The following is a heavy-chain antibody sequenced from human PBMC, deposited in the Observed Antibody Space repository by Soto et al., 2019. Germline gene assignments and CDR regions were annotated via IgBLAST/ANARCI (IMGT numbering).Heavy chain of an antibody. CDR2: INPHSGGT. CDR1: GYTFTGHY. CDR3: ARGAYYYDSGGHIPFDY. Sequence: ASVKVSCKAAGYTFTGHYLHWVRQAPGQGLEWMGWINPHSGGTNFPLKFQGRVTTTRDTSISTAYVELRRLRSDDTAVYYCARGAYYYDSGGHIPFDYWGQGTLVTVSS. D-gene: IGHD3-22*01. V-gene: IGHV1-2*02. J-gene: IGHJ4*02.